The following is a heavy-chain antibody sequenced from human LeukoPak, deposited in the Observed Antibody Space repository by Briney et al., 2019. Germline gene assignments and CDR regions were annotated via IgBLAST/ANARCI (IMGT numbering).Heavy chain of an antibody. V-gene: IGHV4-39*07. CDR3: ARGGPYYYDSSGYYYDY. J-gene: IGHJ4*02. D-gene: IGHD3-22*01. Sequence: SETLSLTCTVSGGSISSSSYYWGWIRQPPGKGLEWIGSIYYSGSTYYNPSLKSRVTISVDTSKNQFSLKLSSVTAADTAVYYCARGGPYYYDSSGYYYDYWGQGTLVTVSS. CDR2: IYYSGST. CDR1: GGSISSSSYY.